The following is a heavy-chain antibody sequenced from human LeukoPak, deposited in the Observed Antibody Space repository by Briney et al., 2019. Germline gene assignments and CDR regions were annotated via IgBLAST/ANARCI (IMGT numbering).Heavy chain of an antibody. CDR1: GYTFTSYG. Sequence: ASVKVSCKASGYTFTSYGISWVRQAPGQALEWMGWMSAYNGNTNYAQKLQGRVTMTTDTSTSTAYMELRSLRSDDTAVYYCARTTIFGVVIPFDYWGQGTLVTVSS. D-gene: IGHD3-3*01. J-gene: IGHJ4*02. V-gene: IGHV1-18*01. CDR3: ARTTIFGVVIPFDY. CDR2: MSAYNGNT.